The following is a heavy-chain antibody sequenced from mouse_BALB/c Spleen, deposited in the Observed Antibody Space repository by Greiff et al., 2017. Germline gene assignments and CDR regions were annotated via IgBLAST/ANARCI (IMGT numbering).Heavy chain of an antibody. CDR3: ARDDYDVGYAMDY. CDR2: INPYNGDT. Sequence: EVQLQQSGPELVKPGASVKISCKASGYSFTGYFVNWVMQSHGKSLEWIGRINPYNGDTFYNQKFKGKATLTVDKSSSTAHMELRSLASEDSAVYYCARDDYDVGYAMDYWGQGTSVTVSS. V-gene: IGHV1-20*02. J-gene: IGHJ4*01. CDR1: GYSFTGYF. D-gene: IGHD2-4*01.